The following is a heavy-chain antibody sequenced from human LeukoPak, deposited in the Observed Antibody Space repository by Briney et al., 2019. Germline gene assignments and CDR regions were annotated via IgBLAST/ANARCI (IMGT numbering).Heavy chain of an antibody. D-gene: IGHD1-7*01. Sequence: PGGSLRLSCTASGFSFSSPGMNWVRQAPGKGLEWVSSFNGESTFKVYADSVKGRFTISRDNAKNSLYLQMDSLRAEDTAVYYCAKYQTGTWTSYDSSDIWGQGTLVTVSS. CDR2: FNGESTFK. J-gene: IGHJ3*02. V-gene: IGHV3-21*01. CDR1: GFSFSSPG. CDR3: AKYQTGTWTSYDSSDI.